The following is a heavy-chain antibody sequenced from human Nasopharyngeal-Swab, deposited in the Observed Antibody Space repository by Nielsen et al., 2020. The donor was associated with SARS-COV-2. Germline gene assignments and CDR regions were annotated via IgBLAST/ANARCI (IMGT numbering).Heavy chain of an antibody. V-gene: IGHV4-31*03. CDR2: IYYSGST. Sequence: CTVSGGSISSGGYYWSWIRPHPGKGLEWIGYIYYSGSTYYNPSLKSRVTISVDTSKNQFSLKLSSVTAADTAVYYCARGRGEYSSSSGFFDYWGQGTLVTVSS. D-gene: IGHD6-6*01. CDR1: GGSISSGGYY. J-gene: IGHJ4*02. CDR3: ARGRGEYSSSSGFFDY.